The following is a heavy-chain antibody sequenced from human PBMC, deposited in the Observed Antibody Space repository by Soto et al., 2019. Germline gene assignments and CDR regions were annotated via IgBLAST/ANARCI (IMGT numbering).Heavy chain of an antibody. CDR3: AREYGYNYGTFDY. CDR2: ISYDGSNE. V-gene: IGHV3-30-3*01. CDR1: GFTFSTYA. J-gene: IGHJ4*02. Sequence: QVQLVESGGGVVQPGRSLRLSCAASGFTFSTYAMHWVRQAPGKGLEWVAVISYDGSNEYYADSVKGRFTISRDNSKNTLYLQMNNLRVEDTAVYYCAREYGYNYGTFDYWGQGTLVTVSS. D-gene: IGHD5-18*01.